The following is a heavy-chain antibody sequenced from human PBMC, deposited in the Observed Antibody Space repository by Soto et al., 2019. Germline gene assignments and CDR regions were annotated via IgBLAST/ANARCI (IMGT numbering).Heavy chain of an antibody. J-gene: IGHJ4*02. CDR3: IRGGVTSRTFDY. Sequence: EVQLVQSGTEVKQPGESLKISCKASGYIIKNYWIGWVRQMPGQGLEWMGIIYPDDSDTRYSPSIQGQVTISVDKSISTAYVQWSSLKSSDSAIYYCIRGGVTSRTFDYWGQGTLVTVSS. D-gene: IGHD3-10*01. CDR2: IYPDDSDT. CDR1: GYIIKNYW. V-gene: IGHV5-51*01.